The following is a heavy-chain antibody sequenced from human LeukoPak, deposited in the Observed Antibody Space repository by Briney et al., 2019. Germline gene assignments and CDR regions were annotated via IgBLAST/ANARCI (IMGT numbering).Heavy chain of an antibody. CDR1: GFPFSTYA. D-gene: IGHD3-22*01. CDR3: AKDLDSTGYYSFDP. Sequence: GSLRLSCAASGFPFSTYAMNWVRQAPGKGLDWVSLISVGGHNTHYSDSVQGRFTISRDDSRSTLYLQMNSLRAGDTAVYYCAKDLDSTGYYSFDPWGQGTLVTVSS. CDR2: ISVGGHNT. V-gene: IGHV3-23*01. J-gene: IGHJ5*02.